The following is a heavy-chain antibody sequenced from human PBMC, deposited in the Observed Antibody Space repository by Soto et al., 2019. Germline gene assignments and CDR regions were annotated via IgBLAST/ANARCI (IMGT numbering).Heavy chain of an antibody. D-gene: IGHD1-7*01. CDR1: GYTFTSYY. Sequence: ASVKVSCKASGYTFTSYYMHWVRQAPGQGLEWMGIINPSGGSTSYAQKFQGRVTMTRDTSTSTVYMELSSLRSEDTAVYYCARERITGTTNIMYYYGMDVWGHGTTVTVSS. J-gene: IGHJ6*02. CDR2: INPSGGST. V-gene: IGHV1-46*01. CDR3: ARERITGTTNIMYYYGMDV.